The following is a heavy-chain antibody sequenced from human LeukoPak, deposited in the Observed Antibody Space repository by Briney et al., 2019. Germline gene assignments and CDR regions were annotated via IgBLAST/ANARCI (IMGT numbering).Heavy chain of an antibody. J-gene: IGHJ4*02. CDR3: ARVFRNGLLWFGESNFDY. Sequence: GESLKISCKGSGYSFTRYWIGWVRQMPGKGLEWMGIIYPGDSHTRYSPSFQGQVTISADKSISTAYLQWSSLKASDTAMYYCARVFRNGLLWFGESNFDYWGQGTLVTVSS. CDR2: IYPGDSHT. D-gene: IGHD3-10*01. CDR1: GYSFTRYW. V-gene: IGHV5-51*01.